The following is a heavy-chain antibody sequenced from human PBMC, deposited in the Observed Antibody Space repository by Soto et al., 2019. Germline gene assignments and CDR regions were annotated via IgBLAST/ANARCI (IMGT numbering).Heavy chain of an antibody. D-gene: IGHD3-3*01. Sequence: GSLRLSCAASGFTFSSYGMHWVRQAPGKGLEWVAVIWYDGSNKYYADSVKGRFTISRDNSKNTLYLQMNSLRAEDTAVYYCARARKYGDFWSGYSAWGQGTLVTVSS. J-gene: IGHJ5*02. V-gene: IGHV3-33*01. CDR1: GFTFSSYG. CDR2: IWYDGSNK. CDR3: ARARKYGDFWSGYSA.